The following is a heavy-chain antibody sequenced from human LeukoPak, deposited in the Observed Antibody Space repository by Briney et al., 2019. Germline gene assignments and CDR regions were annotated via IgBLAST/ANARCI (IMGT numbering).Heavy chain of an antibody. CDR2: ISAYDGET. V-gene: IGHV1-18*01. D-gene: IGHD1-26*01. Sequence: ASVKVSCKASGYSFTSYGISWVREAPGRGLEWVGYISAYDGETRYAQKFQGRVTLTTDTSTGTVYMEMRRLRSDDTAVYYCARGGKDYFDFWGQGTLVTVSS. CDR1: GYSFTSYG. J-gene: IGHJ4*02. CDR3: ARGGKDYFDF.